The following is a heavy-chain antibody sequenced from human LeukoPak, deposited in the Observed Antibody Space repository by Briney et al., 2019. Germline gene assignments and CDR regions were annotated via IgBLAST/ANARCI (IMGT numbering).Heavy chain of an antibody. CDR2: IIPILGTP. Sequence: ASVKVSCKASGGTFNSYDISWVRQAPGQGLEWMGGIIPILGTPKYAQKFQGRVTIMKDESSNTAYMELSNLRSEDTAVYYCASGARGQLLFRAFDIWGQGTMVTVSS. CDR3: ASGARGQLLFRAFDI. D-gene: IGHD2-2*01. V-gene: IGHV1-69*05. J-gene: IGHJ3*02. CDR1: GGTFNSYD.